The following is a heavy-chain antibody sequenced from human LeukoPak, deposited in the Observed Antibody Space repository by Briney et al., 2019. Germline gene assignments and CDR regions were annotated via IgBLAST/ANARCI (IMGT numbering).Heavy chain of an antibody. CDR1: GGSFSGYY. Sequence: SETLSLTCAVYGGSFSGYYWSWIRQPPGKGLEWIGEINHSGSTNYNPSLKSRVTISVDTSKNQFSLKLSSVTAADTAVYYCARGQSLWWLQLNASDIWGQGTMVTVSS. CDR2: INHSGST. D-gene: IGHD5-24*01. CDR3: ARGQSLWWLQLNASDI. J-gene: IGHJ3*02. V-gene: IGHV4-34*01.